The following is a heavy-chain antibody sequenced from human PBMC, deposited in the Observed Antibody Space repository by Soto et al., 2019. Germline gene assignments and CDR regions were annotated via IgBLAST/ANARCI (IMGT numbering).Heavy chain of an antibody. CDR2: IWSDGSNK. D-gene: IGHD3-22*01. J-gene: IGHJ4*02. CDR1: GFTFSSYG. V-gene: IGHV3-33*01. CDR3: ARYYYDSSGYYPL. Sequence: GVSLRLSCAASGFTFSSYGMHWVRQAPGKGLEWVAVIWSDGSNKYYADSVKGRFTISRDNSKNTLYLQMNSLRAEDTAVYYCARYYYDSSGYYPLWGQGTLVTVSS.